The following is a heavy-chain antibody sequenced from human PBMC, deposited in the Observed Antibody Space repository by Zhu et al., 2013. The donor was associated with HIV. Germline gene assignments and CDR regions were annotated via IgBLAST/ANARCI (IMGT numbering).Heavy chain of an antibody. D-gene: IGHD6-19*01. J-gene: IGHJ4*02. CDR1: GGTFSSYA. V-gene: IGHV1-69*06. CDR3: ARCTPVPFYSSGWYFDY. Sequence: QVQLVQSGAEVKKPGSSVKVSCKASGGTFSSYAISWVRQAPGQGLEWMGGIIPIFGTANYAQKFQGRVTITADKSTSTAYMELSSLRSEDTAVYYCARCTPVPFYSSGWYFDYWGQGTLVTVSS. CDR2: IIPIFGTA.